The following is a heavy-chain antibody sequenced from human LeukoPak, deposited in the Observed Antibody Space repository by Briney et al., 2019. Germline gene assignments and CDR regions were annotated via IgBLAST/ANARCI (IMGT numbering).Heavy chain of an antibody. J-gene: IGHJ4*02. CDR3: TRDPGYSSSSISF. Sequence: GGSLRLSCAASGFALSGYSINWVRQAPEKGLEWVSFIDRSNSDIYYADSVKGRFTISRDNARESVFLQLNRLRAEDTAVCYCTRDPGYSSSSISFWGQGTLVTVSS. V-gene: IGHV3-21*01. D-gene: IGHD6-6*01. CDR1: GFALSGYS. CDR2: IDRSNSDI.